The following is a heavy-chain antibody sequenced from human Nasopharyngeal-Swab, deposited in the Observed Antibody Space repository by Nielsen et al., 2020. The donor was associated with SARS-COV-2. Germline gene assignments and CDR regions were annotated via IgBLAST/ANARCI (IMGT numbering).Heavy chain of an antibody. CDR2: ISGSGGST. J-gene: IGHJ4*02. CDR3: AKRDDYYESSGLGD. D-gene: IGHD3-22*01. Sequence: GESLKISCAASGFTFSTYAMYWVRQPPAKGLEWVSIISGSGGSTHYADSVKGRFTISRDNSKNTLYLQMNSLRAEDTAVYYCAKRDDYYESSGLGDWGQGTLVTVSS. V-gene: IGHV3-23*01. CDR1: GFTFSTYA.